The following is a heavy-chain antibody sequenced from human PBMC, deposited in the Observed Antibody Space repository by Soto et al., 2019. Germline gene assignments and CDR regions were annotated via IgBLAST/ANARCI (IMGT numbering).Heavy chain of an antibody. V-gene: IGHV3-74*01. CDR1: GFTLTNYW. J-gene: IGHJ6*02. CDR3: ARGGAARVYYFYGMDV. D-gene: IGHD6-13*01. CDR2: ITSNGRSI. Sequence: EVQLVESGGGLVQPGGSLRLSCAASGFTLTNYWMHWVRQAPGKGLVWVSRITSNGRSITYADSVKGRFTISRDNATNTLDLQMNSLRDEDTAVYYCARGGAARVYYFYGMDVWGQGTTVTVSS.